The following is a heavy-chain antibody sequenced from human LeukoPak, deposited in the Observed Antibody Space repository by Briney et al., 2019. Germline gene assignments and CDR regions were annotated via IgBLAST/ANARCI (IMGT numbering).Heavy chain of an antibody. D-gene: IGHD4-17*01. CDR1: GFTFSSYA. CDR2: ISGRGGST. Sequence: GGSLRLSCAASGFTFSSYAMSWVPQAPGKGLEWVSAISGRGGSTYYADSVKGRFTISRDNSKNTLYLQMNSQRAADTAVYYCAKDADYGDYVAYTNWFDPWGQGTLVTVSS. CDR3: AKDADYGDYVAYTNWFDP. V-gene: IGHV3-23*01. J-gene: IGHJ5*02.